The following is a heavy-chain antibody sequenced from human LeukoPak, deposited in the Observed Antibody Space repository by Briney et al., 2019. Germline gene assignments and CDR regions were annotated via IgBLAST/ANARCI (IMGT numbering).Heavy chain of an antibody. J-gene: IGHJ3*02. D-gene: IGHD6-13*01. CDR3: AREWGIAAAVDAFDI. CDR2: ISSSSSTI. V-gene: IGHV3-48*04. CDR1: GFTFSSYG. Sequence: GGSLRLSCAASGFTFSSYGMHWVRQAPGKGLEWVPYISSSSSTIYYADSVKGRFTISRDNAKNSLYLQMNSLRAEDTAVYYCAREWGIAAAVDAFDIWGQGTMVTVSS.